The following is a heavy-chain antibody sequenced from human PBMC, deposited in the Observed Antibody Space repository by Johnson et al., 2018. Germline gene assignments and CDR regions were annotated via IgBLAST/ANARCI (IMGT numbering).Heavy chain of an antibody. CDR2: VWNNGILK. V-gene: IGHV3-33*03. D-gene: IGHD2-21*02. Sequence: QVQLVESGGGVVQPGTSLRLSCVVSGFNFNDYGIHWVRQAPGKGIEWVAAVWNNGILKNYADSVKGRFTVSRDNFKNTAYLQRDSLRADDTALYYGAKEEVGMTDVGAFDGWGQGTLVTVSS. CDR1: GFNFNDYG. J-gene: IGHJ3*01. CDR3: AKEEVGMTDVGAFDG.